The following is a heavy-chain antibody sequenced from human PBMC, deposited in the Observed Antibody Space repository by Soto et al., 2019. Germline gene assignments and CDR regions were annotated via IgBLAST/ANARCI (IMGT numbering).Heavy chain of an antibody. Sequence: ASVKVSCKASGYTFTGYYMHWVRQAPGQGLEWMGIINPSGGGTSYAQKFQGRVTMTRDTSTSTVYMELSSLRSEDTAVYYCARDRVIMTGWSWVDPWGQGTLVTVSS. CDR1: GYTFTGYY. D-gene: IGHD6-19*01. CDR2: INPSGGGT. CDR3: ARDRVIMTGWSWVDP. V-gene: IGHV1-46*03. J-gene: IGHJ5*02.